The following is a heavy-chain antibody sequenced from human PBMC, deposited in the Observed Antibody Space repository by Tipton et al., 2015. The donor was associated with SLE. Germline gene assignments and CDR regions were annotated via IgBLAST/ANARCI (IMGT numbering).Heavy chain of an antibody. V-gene: IGHV4-59*01. Sequence: LRLSCTVSGGSISSYYWSWIRQPPGKGLEWIGYFSYRRTTNYNPSLKSRVTISPDTSKNQFSLKLSSVSAADTAVYYCASGHLGDDYWGQGILVTVSS. CDR3: ASGHLGDDY. CDR2: FSYRRTT. J-gene: IGHJ4*02. CDR1: GGSISSYY.